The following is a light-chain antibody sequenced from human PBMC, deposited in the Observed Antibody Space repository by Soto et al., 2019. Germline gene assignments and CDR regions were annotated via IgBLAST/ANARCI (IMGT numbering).Light chain of an antibody. CDR2: GAS. Sequence: EMVLTQSPGTLSLSPGEIATLSCRASQSVSSYLAWYQQKPCQAPRLLIYGASSRATGIPDRFSGSGSGTDFPLTISRLEPEDFAVYYCQQYGSSPRTFGQGTKVEI. V-gene: IGKV3-20*01. CDR3: QQYGSSPRT. J-gene: IGKJ1*01. CDR1: QSVSSY.